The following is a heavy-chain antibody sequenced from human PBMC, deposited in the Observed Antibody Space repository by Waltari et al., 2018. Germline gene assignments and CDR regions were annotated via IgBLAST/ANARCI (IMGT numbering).Heavy chain of an antibody. CDR1: GEPISDDVSRWPH. D-gene: IGHD1-7*01. CDR3: ANRGVGNYFKYFRL. V-gene: IGHV4-61*02. Sequence: QVQLQESGPGLVKPTHTLSLPSTVSGEPISDDVSRWPHWTWIRQSAGKGLEWIGHISSSGAVDYNPSLRSRVTISLDTPKSHFTLKLTSVTAADTAVYYCANRGVGNYFKYFRLWSPGTLVTVSS. J-gene: IGHJ1*01. CDR2: ISSSGAV.